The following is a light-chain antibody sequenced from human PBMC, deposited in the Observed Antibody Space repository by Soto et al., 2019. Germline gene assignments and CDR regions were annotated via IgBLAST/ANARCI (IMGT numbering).Light chain of an antibody. CDR1: QTLSSRH. Sequence: VLTQSPGTLSLSPGERATLSCRASQTLSSRHLAWYQQKPGQAPRLLIYDAYNRATGIPPRFSGSGSGTDFTLTISSLQPEDFATYYCQQSYSTPITFGQGTRLEI. V-gene: IGKV3D-20*02. CDR2: DAY. J-gene: IGKJ5*01. CDR3: QQSYSTPIT.